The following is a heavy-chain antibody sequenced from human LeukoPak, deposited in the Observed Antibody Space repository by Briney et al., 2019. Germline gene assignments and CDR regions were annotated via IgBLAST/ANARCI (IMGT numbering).Heavy chain of an antibody. CDR2: INTDGSTT. CDR3: VRDMHGPHDY. J-gene: IGHJ4*02. V-gene: IGHV3-74*01. CDR1: GFAFSDYE. Sequence: GGSLRLSCASSGFAFSDYEMNWVRQAPGKGLVWVSRINTDGSTTSYADSVKGRFTISRDNAKSTLYLQMNSLRADDTAVYYCVRDMHGPHDYWGQGTLVTVSA. D-gene: IGHD2-2*01.